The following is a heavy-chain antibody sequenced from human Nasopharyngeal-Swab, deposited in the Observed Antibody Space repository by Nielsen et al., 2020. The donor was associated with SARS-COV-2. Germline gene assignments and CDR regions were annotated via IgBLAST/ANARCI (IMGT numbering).Heavy chain of an antibody. CDR2: INHSGST. D-gene: IGHD4-17*01. J-gene: IGHJ6*02. Sequence: SETLSLTCAVYGGSFSGYYWSWIRQPPGRGLEWIGEINHSGSTNYNPSLKSRVTISVDTSKNQFSLKLSSVTAADTAVYYCARLPYGDYLYYHYYGMDVWGQGTTVTVSS. CDR3: ARLPYGDYLYYHYYGMDV. CDR1: GGSFSGYY. V-gene: IGHV4-34*01.